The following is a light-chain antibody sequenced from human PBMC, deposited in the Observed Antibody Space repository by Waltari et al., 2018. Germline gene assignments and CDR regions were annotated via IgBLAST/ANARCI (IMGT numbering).Light chain of an antibody. CDR2: DAS. CDR1: QSVGRY. V-gene: IGKV3-20*01. CDR3: QKYVNLPAT. Sequence: EIVLTQSPGTLSLSPGARATVSCRASQSVGRYLAWYQQKPGQAPRLLIYDASTRATCIPDRFSGSGSGTDFSLTISRLESEDFAVYYCQKYVNLPATFGQGTKVEIK. J-gene: IGKJ1*01.